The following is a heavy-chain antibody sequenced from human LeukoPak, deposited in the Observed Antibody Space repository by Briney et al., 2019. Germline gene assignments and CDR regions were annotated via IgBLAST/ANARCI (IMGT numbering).Heavy chain of an antibody. D-gene: IGHD3-16*02. CDR2: ISWNSGSI. CDR1: GFTFDDYA. J-gene: IGHJ4*02. Sequence: GGSLRLSCAASGFTFDDYAMHWVRQAPGKGLEWVSGISWNSGSIDYADSVKGRFTISRDNAKNSLYLQMNSLRAEDTAVYYCVRRYMATSAEDFEYWGQGTLVTVFS. V-gene: IGHV3-9*01. CDR3: VRRYMATSAEDFEY.